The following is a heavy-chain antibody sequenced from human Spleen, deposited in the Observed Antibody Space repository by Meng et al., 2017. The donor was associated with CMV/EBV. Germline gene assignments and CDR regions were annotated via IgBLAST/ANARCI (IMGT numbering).Heavy chain of an antibody. J-gene: IGHJ4*02. CDR2: INPNSGGT. D-gene: IGHD3-16*01. V-gene: IGHV1-2*04. CDR3: AMGSDYLDY. CDR1: GYNFNAYY. Sequence: KVSCKASGYNFNAYYIHWVRQAPGQGLEWMGWINPNSGGTKYAQKFQGWVTMTRDTSISTAYMELTRLKSDDTAVYYCAMGSDYLDYWGQGTLVTVSS.